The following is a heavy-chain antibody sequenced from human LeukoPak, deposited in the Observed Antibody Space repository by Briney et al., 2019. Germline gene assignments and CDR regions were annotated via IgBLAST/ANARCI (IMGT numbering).Heavy chain of an antibody. CDR2: TNPNSGGT. D-gene: IGHD6-19*01. V-gene: IGHV1-2*02. CDR1: GYTFTGHY. Sequence: ASVKVSCKASGYTFTGHYMHWVRQAPGQGLEWMGWTNPNSGGTNYAQKFQGRVTMTRDTSISAAYMELSRLRSDDTAVYYCATESSGWYGTDYWGQGTLVTVSS. J-gene: IGHJ4*02. CDR3: ATESSGWYGTDY.